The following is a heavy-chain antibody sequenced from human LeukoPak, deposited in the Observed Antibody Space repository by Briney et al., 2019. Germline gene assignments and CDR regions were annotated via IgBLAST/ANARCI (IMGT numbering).Heavy chain of an antibody. J-gene: IGHJ3*01. Sequence: GRSLRLSCAASGFTFNNYGMHWVRQAPGRGLEWVALLWYDGTNENYADSAKGRFTISRDNSKNTMYLQMNNLRAEDTAVYYRGGRGTPNAFDLWGQGTMVTVSS. CDR3: GGRGTPNAFDL. CDR1: GFTFNNYG. CDR2: LWYDGTNE. D-gene: IGHD3-16*01. V-gene: IGHV3-33*01.